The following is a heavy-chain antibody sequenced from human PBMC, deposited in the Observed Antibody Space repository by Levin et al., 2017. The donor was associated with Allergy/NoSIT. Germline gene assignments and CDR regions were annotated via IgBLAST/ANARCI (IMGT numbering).Heavy chain of an antibody. V-gene: IGHV3-7*01. D-gene: IGHD3-3*01. Sequence: GGSLRLSCAASGFTFSSYWMSWVRQAPGKGLEWVANIKQDGSEKYYVDSVKGRFTISRDNAKNSLYLQMNSLRAEDTAVYYCARDPLYYDFWSGRSYFDYWGQGTLVTVSS. J-gene: IGHJ4*02. CDR3: ARDPLYYDFWSGRSYFDY. CDR1: GFTFSSYW. CDR2: IKQDGSEK.